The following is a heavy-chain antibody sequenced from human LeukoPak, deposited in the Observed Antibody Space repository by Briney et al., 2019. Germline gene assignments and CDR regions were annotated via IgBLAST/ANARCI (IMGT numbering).Heavy chain of an antibody. V-gene: IGHV4-30-4*01. CDR2: IYDSGST. D-gene: IGHD2-15*01. CDR3: ARDCSGGSCYGAFDT. J-gene: IGHJ3*02. Sequence: SETLSLTCTVSGASIRSGDYYWSWIRQPPGRGLEWIGYIYDSGSTYYNPSLKSRITISVDTSENRFSLKLSSVTATDTAVYYCARDCSGGSCYGAFDTWGQGTMVTVSS. CDR1: GASIRSGDYY.